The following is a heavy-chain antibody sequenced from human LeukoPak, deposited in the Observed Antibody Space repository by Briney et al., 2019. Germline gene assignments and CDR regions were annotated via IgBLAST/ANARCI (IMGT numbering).Heavy chain of an antibody. CDR3: ARVPYYYYGPGSYSY. D-gene: IGHD3-10*01. J-gene: IGHJ4*02. CDR1: GGSFSGYY. CDR2: INHSGST. Sequence: TPSETLSLTCAVYGGSFSGYYWSWIRQPPGKGLEWIGEINHSGSTNYNPSLKSRVTISVDTSKNQFSLKLSSVTAADTAVYYCARVPYYYYGPGSYSYWGKGTLSPSPQ. V-gene: IGHV4-34*01.